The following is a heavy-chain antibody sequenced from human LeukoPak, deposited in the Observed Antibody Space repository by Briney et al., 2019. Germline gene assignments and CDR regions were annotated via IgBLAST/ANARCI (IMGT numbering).Heavy chain of an antibody. V-gene: IGHV3-7*01. Sequence: GGSLRLSCAASGFTFSSYWMSWVRQAPGKGLEWVANIKQDGSEKYYVDSVKGRFTISRDNANNSLYLQMNSLRAEDTAVYYCARDGGLGVNWFDPWGQGTLVTVSS. CDR1: GFTFSSYW. CDR2: IKQDGSEK. J-gene: IGHJ5*02. D-gene: IGHD2-15*01. CDR3: ARDGGLGVNWFDP.